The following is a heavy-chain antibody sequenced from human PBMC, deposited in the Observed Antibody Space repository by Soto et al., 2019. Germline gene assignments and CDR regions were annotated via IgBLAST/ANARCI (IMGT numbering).Heavy chain of an antibody. D-gene: IGHD3-3*01. CDR1: GFTFSSYS. V-gene: IGHV3-48*01. J-gene: IGHJ4*02. Sequence: EVQLVESGGGLVQPGGSLRLSCAASGFTFSSYSMNWVRQAPGKGLEWVSYISSSSSTIYYADSVKGRFTISRDNAKNLLYLQMNSLRAEDTAVYYCARDREGYRGEKDYDFWSGYYAFDYWGQGTLVTVSS. CDR3: ARDREGYRGEKDYDFWSGYYAFDY. CDR2: ISSSSSTI.